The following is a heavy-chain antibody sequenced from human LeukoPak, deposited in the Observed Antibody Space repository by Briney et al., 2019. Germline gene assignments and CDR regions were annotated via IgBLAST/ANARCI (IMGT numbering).Heavy chain of an antibody. Sequence: GASVTVSCKASGYTFTTYDINWVRQATGQGLEWMGWMNPDSGKTGYAQKFQGRVTMTRNTSISTAYMELSSLRSDDSAVYYCARGPIVVVPAAMFDRWFDPWGQGTLVTVSS. J-gene: IGHJ5*02. D-gene: IGHD2-2*01. CDR1: GYTFTTYD. CDR3: ARGPIVVVPAAMFDRWFDP. V-gene: IGHV1-8*01. CDR2: MNPDSGKT.